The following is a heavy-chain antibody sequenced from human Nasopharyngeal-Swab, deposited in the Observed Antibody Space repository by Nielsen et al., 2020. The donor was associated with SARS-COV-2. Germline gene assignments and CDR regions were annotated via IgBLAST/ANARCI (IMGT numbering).Heavy chain of an antibody. CDR2: ISSSGSTI. CDR3: ARVLPHFDY. CDR1: GFTFSSYE. V-gene: IGHV3-48*03. Sequence: LSLTCAASGFTFSSYEMNWVRQAPGKGLEWVSYISSSGSTIYYADSVKGRFTISRDNAKNSLYLQMNSLRAEDTAVYYCARVLPHFDYWGQGTLVTVSS. D-gene: IGHD4/OR15-4a*01. J-gene: IGHJ4*02.